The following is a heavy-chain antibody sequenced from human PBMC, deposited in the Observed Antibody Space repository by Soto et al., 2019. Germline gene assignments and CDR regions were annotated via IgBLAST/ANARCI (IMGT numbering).Heavy chain of an antibody. CDR1: GFSLTTRGVG. J-gene: IGHJ5*02. Sequence: QITLKESGPTLVKPTQTLTVTCTFSGFSLTTRGVGVGWIRQPPGKALECLALIFWNDDKRYSPSLHSRITTTKDTSKNPVVLTMTNVDPVDTATYYCAHIPNYYQYDWFDPWGKGTLVSVSS. CDR3: AHIPNYYQYDWFDP. D-gene: IGHD3-16*01. CDR2: IFWNDDK. V-gene: IGHV2-5*01.